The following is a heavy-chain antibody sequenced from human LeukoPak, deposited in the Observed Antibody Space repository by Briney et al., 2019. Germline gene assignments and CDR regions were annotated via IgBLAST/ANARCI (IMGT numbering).Heavy chain of an antibody. D-gene: IGHD4-17*01. V-gene: IGHV3-7*01. CDR2: IKQDGSEK. J-gene: IGHJ4*02. Sequence: GGSLRLSCAASGFTFTKYWMTWVRQAPGKGLEWVANIKQDGSEKYYVDSVKGRFTISRDNAKNSLYLQMNSLRAEDTAVYYCARYRFNGDYVYWGQGTLVTVSS. CDR1: GFTFTKYW. CDR3: ARYRFNGDYVY.